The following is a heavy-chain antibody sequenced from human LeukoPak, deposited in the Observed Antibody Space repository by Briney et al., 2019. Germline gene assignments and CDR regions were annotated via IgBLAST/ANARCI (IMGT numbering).Heavy chain of an antibody. Sequence: GGSLRLSCAASGFTFSRYAMLWVRQSPGKGLEWVSAIGGSDGTTYYADSVKGRCIISRDKYKNILYLQMNSLRVEDTAIHYCAKVLDSGSFPDYWGQGTLATVSS. V-gene: IGHV3-23*01. J-gene: IGHJ4*02. CDR2: IGGSDGTT. CDR3: AKVLDSGSFPDY. CDR1: GFTFSRYA. D-gene: IGHD1-26*01.